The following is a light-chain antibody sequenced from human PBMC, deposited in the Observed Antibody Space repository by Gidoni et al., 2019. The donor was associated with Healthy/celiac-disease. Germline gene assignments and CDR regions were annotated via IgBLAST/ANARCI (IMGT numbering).Light chain of an antibody. CDR1: SSDVGGYNY. J-gene: IGLJ2*01. CDR3: SSYAGRNNVI. Sequence: QSALTQPPSASGSPGQSVTISCIGTSSDVGGYNYVSWYQLHPGKAPKLMIYEVSKRPSGVPDRFSGSKSGNTASLTVSGLQAEDEADYYCSSYAGRNNVIFGGGTKLTVL. V-gene: IGLV2-8*01. CDR2: EVS.